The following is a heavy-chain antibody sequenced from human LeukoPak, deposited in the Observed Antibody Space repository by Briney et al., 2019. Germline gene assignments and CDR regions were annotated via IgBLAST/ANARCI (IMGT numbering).Heavy chain of an antibody. CDR2: ISGSGGST. V-gene: IGHV3-23*01. Sequence: PGGSLRLSCAASGFTFRSYAMSWVRQAPGKGLEWVSAISGSGGSTYYAESERGRFTISRDNAKNSLYLQMNTLRAEDTAVYYCARDRTTVTTFDYWGQGTLVTVSS. D-gene: IGHD4-17*01. CDR3: ARDRTTVTTFDY. CDR1: GFTFRSYA. J-gene: IGHJ4*02.